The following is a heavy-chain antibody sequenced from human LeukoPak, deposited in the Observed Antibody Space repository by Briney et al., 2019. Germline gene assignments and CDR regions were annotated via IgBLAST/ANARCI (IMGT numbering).Heavy chain of an antibody. Sequence: ASVKVSCKASGYTFTSYGISWVRQAPGQGLEWMGWISAYNGNTNYAQKLQGRVTMTTDTSTSTAYMELSSLRSEDTAVYYCAAALYCTNGVCSDFDYWGQGTLVTVSS. CDR2: ISAYNGNT. J-gene: IGHJ4*02. CDR3: AAALYCTNGVCSDFDY. V-gene: IGHV1-18*01. D-gene: IGHD2-8*01. CDR1: GYTFTSYG.